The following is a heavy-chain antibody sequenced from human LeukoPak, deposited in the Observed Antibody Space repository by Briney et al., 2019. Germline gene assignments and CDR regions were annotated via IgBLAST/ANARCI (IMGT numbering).Heavy chain of an antibody. D-gene: IGHD6-6*01. V-gene: IGHV3-7*01. CDR3: ARLIGDRTIYDY. CDR2: INQGGSET. Sequence: GGSLRLSCAASGFTFRTYGMSWVRQAPGKGLEWVASINQGGSETYYVESVKGRFTSSRDNAMNSFYLQMNSLRAEDTAVYYCARLIGDRTIYDYWGQGTLVTVSS. CDR1: GFTFRTYG. J-gene: IGHJ4*02.